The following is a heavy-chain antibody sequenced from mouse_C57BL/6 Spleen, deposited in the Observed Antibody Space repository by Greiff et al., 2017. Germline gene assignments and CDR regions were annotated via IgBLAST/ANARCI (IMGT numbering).Heavy chain of an antibody. Sequence: EVQGVESGGGLVKPGGSLKLSCAASGFTFSDYGMHWVRQAPEKGLEWVAYISSGSSTIYYADTVKGRFTISRDNAKNTLFLQMTSLRSEDTAMYYCARPLATVVAGYDAMEYWGQGTSVTVSS. J-gene: IGHJ4*01. D-gene: IGHD1-1*01. CDR1: GFTFSDYG. CDR3: ARPLATVVAGYDAMEY. CDR2: ISSGSSTI. V-gene: IGHV5-17*01.